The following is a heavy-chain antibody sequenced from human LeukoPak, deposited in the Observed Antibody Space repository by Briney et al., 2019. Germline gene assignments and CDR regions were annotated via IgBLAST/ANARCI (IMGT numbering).Heavy chain of an antibody. V-gene: IGHV3-74*01. D-gene: IGHD2/OR15-2a*01. CDR1: GFTFSSYW. J-gene: IGHJ5*02. Sequence: GGSLRLSCAASGFTFSSYWMHWVRQAPGKGPVWVSRVDVHGQGTAYADSVKGRYTISRDNAKNTLSLQMNSLSAEDTAVYYCARSNYDSTTFYYHLDLWGQGTLVTVSS. CDR3: ARSNYDSTTFYYHLDL. CDR2: VDVHGQGT.